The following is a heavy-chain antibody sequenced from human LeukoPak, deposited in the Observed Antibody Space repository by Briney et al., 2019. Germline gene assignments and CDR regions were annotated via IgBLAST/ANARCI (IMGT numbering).Heavy chain of an antibody. D-gene: IGHD6-6*01. CDR2: IYASGST. CDR1: GGSIRSYY. J-gene: IGHJ4*02. V-gene: IGHV4-4*09. CDR3: ARHRQYSSSSLHY. Sequence: SETLSLTCTVSGGSIRSYYWSWIRQPPGKGLEWIAYIYASGSTNCNPSLKSRVTISVDTSKNQFSLKVSSVTAADTAVYYCARHRQYSSSSLHYWGQGTLVTVSS.